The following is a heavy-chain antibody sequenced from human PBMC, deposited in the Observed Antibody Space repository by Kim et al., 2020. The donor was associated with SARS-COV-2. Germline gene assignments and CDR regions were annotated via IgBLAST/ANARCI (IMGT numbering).Heavy chain of an antibody. Sequence: SETLSLTCTVSGGSISSSSYYWGWIRQPPGKGLEWIGSIYYSGSTYYNPSLKSRVTISVDTSKNQFSLKLSSVTAADTAVYYCARGYCSSTSCYLLETEGYYFDYWGQGTLVTVSS. CDR1: GGSISSSSYY. D-gene: IGHD2-2*01. CDR3: ARGYCSSTSCYLLETEGYYFDY. CDR2: IYYSGST. V-gene: IGHV4-39*01. J-gene: IGHJ4*02.